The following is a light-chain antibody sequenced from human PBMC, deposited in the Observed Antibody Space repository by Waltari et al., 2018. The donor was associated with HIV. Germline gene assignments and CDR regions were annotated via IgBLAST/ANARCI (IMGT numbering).Light chain of an antibody. CDR1: RSDVGYYNY. CDR3: CSYTTSITFV. V-gene: IGLV2-14*03. Sequence: QSALTQPASVSGSPGQSITISCTGSRSDVGYYNYVSWYQQHPGKAPRLIIFDVTNRPSGVSDRFSGSKSGNTASLTISGLQPEDEADYYCCSYTTSITFVFGGGTMLTVL. J-gene: IGLJ3*02. CDR2: DVT.